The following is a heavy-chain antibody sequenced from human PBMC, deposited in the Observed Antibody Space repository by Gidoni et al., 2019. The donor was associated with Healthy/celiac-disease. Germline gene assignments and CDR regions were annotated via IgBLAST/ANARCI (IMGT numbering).Heavy chain of an antibody. D-gene: IGHD1-1*01. Sequence: QVQLVESGGGVVQPGRSLRLSCAASGFTFSSYGMHWVRQAPGKGLEWVAVISYDGSNKYYADSVKGRFTISRDNSKNTLYLQMNSLRAEDTAVYYCAKDREMATTGADYWGQGTLVTVSS. CDR2: ISYDGSNK. CDR3: AKDREMATTGADY. J-gene: IGHJ4*02. V-gene: IGHV3-30*18. CDR1: GFTFSSYG.